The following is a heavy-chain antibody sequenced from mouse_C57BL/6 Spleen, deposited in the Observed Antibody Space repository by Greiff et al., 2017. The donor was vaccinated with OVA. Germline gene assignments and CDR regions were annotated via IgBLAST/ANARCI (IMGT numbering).Heavy chain of an antibody. CDR3: ARSYGSSFYWYFDV. V-gene: IGHV8-12*01. J-gene: IGHJ1*03. D-gene: IGHD1-1*01. CDR1: GFSLSTSGMG. CDR2: IYWDDDK. Sequence: QVQLKQSGPGILQSSQTLSLTCSFSGFSLSTSGMGVSWIRQPSGKGLEWLAHIYWDDDKRYNPSLKSRLTISKDTSRNQVFLKITSMDTADTATYYCARSYGSSFYWYFDVWGTGTTVTVSS.